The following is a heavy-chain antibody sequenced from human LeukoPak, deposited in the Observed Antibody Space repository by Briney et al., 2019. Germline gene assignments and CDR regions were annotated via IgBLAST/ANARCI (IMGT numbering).Heavy chain of an antibody. CDR1: GGSISSGDHY. V-gene: IGHV4-30-4*01. Sequence: SETLSLTCTVSGGSISSGDHYWSWIRQPPGKGLEWIGYIYYSGSTYYNPSLKSRVTISVDTSKNQFSLKLSSVTAADTAVYYCARDRLEPPDLGFDYWGQGTLVAVSS. J-gene: IGHJ4*02. CDR2: IYYSGST. D-gene: IGHD1-1*01. CDR3: ARDRLEPPDLGFDY.